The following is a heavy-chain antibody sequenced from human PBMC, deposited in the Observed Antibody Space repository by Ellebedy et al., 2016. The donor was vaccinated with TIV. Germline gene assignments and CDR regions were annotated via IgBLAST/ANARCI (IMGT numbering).Heavy chain of an antibody. V-gene: IGHV5-51*01. CDR2: IYPDDSDT. D-gene: IGHD2-15*01. CDR3: ARPTSIATPTPYYFDY. J-gene: IGHJ4*02. Sequence: GGSLRLSCKASGYSFTTYWIAWVRQMPGKGLEWMGIIYPDDSDTRYSPSFQGQVTISADKSINTAYLQWISLKASDTAMYYCARPTSIATPTPYYFDYWGQGTPVTVSS. CDR1: GYSFTTYW.